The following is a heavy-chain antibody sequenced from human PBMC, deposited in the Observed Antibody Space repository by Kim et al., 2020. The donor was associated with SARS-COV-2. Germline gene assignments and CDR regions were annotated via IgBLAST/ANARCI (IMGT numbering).Heavy chain of an antibody. CDR1: GGSISSYY. Sequence: SETLSLTCTVSGGSISSYYWSWIRQPAGKGLEWIGRIYTSGSTNYNPSLKSRVTMSVDTSKNQFSLKLSSVTAADTAVYYCARDSRSGSYSYYYYGMDVWGQGTTVTVSS. D-gene: IGHD1-26*01. J-gene: IGHJ6*02. CDR3: ARDSRSGSYSYYYYGMDV. V-gene: IGHV4-4*07. CDR2: IYTSGST.